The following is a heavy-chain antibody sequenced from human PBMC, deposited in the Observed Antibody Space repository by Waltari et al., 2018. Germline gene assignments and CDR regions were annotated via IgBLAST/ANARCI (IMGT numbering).Heavy chain of an antibody. V-gene: IGHV4-39*07. CDR1: GGSISSSSYY. CDR3: ARDPRGHYGSGSYYDAFDI. Sequence: QLQLQESGPGLVKPSETLSLPCTVSGGSISSSSYYWGWIRQPPGQGLEWIGSIYYSGSTYYNPSLKSRVTISVDTSKNQFSLKLSSVTAADTAVYYCARDPRGHYGSGSYYDAFDIWGQGTMVTVSS. J-gene: IGHJ3*02. CDR2: IYYSGST. D-gene: IGHD3-10*01.